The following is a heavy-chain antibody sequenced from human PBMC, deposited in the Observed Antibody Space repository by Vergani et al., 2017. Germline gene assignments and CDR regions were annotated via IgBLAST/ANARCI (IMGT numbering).Heavy chain of an antibody. J-gene: IGHJ5*02. CDR2: IYYSGST. CDR3: ARVVLWHRLFDP. V-gene: IGHV4-39*07. CDR1: GGSISSSSYY. Sequence: QLQLQESGPGLVKPSETLSLTCTVSGGSISSSSYYWGWIRQPPGKGLEWIGSIYYSGSTYYNPSLKSGVTITVDTSKNQFSLKLSSVTAADTAVYYCARVVLWHRLFDPGGQGTLVTVSS. D-gene: IGHD2/OR15-2a*01.